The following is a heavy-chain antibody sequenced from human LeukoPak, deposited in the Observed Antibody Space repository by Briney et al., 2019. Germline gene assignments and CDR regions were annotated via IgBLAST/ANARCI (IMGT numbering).Heavy chain of an antibody. CDR2: ISYDGSNK. V-gene: IGHV3-30-3*01. CDR1: GFTFSSYA. Sequence: GGSLRLSCAASGFTFSSYAMHWVRQAPGKGLEWVAVISYDGSNKYYADSVKGRFTISRDNSKNTLYLQMNSLRAEDTAVYCCARERRITMIVVVIHDAFDIWGQGTMVTVSS. CDR3: ARERRITMIVVVIHDAFDI. J-gene: IGHJ3*02. D-gene: IGHD3-22*01.